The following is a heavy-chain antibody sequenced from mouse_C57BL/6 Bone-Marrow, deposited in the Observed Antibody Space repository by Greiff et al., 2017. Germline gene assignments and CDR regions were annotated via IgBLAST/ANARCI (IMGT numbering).Heavy chain of an antibody. J-gene: IGHJ1*03. V-gene: IGHV1-9*01. CDR1: GYTFTGYW. D-gene: IGHD1-1*01. Sequence: LVESGAELMKPGASVKLSCKATGYTFTGYWIEWVKQRPGHGLEWIGEILPGSGSTNYNEKFKGKATFTADTSSNTAYMQLRSLTTEDSAIYYCAREYYGSSYPHWYFDVWGTGTTVTVSS. CDR2: ILPGSGST. CDR3: AREYYGSSYPHWYFDV.